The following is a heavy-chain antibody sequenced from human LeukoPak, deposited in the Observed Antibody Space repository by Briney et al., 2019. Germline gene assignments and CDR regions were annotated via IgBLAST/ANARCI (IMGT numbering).Heavy chain of an antibody. D-gene: IGHD6-19*01. V-gene: IGHV3-49*03. CDR1: GFTFGDYA. Sequence: GGSLRLSCTASGFTFGDYAMSWFRQAPGKGLEWVGFIRSKAYGGTTEYAASVKGRFTISRDDSKSIAYLQMNSLKTEDTAVYYCTRDPYSSGWPGGYWGQGTLVTVSS. CDR2: IRSKAYGGTT. CDR3: TRDPYSSGWPGGY. J-gene: IGHJ4*02.